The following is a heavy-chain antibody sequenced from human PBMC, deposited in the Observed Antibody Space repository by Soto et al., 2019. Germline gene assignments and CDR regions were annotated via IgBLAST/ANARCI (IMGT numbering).Heavy chain of an antibody. CDR2: LYSTNVA. J-gene: IGHJ4*02. Sequence: PGGSLRLSGAASEFPVTTNYLTWVRQAPAKGLEWVSLLYSTNVAHYADSVRGRFTISRDISKNMFYLEMNSLRAEDTAVYYCGRNPFGVSSDGVVVWGQGTLVTVSS. CDR3: GRNPFGVSSDGVVV. CDR1: EFPVTTNY. V-gene: IGHV3-53*01. D-gene: IGHD3-3*01.